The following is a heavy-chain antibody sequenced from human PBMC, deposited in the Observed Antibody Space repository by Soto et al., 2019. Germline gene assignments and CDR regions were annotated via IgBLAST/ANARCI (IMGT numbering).Heavy chain of an antibody. CDR3: VRSGTARLLRHSWFDT. J-gene: IGHJ5*02. CDR1: GFTFNTYN. D-gene: IGHD2-21*01. Sequence: GGSLRLSCAASGFTFNTYNMNWVRQAPGKGLEWVSSITTSSAYIYYADSLKGRITISRDNAKNSLFLQMNSLRAEDTAVYYCVRSGTARLLRHSWFDTWGQGALVTVSS. V-gene: IGHV3-21*01. CDR2: ITTSSAYI.